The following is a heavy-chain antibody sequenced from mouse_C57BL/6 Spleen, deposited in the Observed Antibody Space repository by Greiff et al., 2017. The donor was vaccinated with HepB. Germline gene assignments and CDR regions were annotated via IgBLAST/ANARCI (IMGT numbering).Heavy chain of an antibody. CDR2: IDPSDSYT. CDR1: GYTFTSYW. V-gene: IGHV1-50*01. J-gene: IGHJ2*01. Sequence: QVQLQQPGAELVKPGASVKLSCKASGYTFTSYWMQWVKQRPGQGLEWIGEIDPSDSYTNYNQKFKGKSTLTVDKSSSTAYMQLSSLTSEDSAVYYCARGDGNYPYYFDYWGQGTTLTVSS. D-gene: IGHD2-1*01. CDR3: ARGDGNYPYYFDY.